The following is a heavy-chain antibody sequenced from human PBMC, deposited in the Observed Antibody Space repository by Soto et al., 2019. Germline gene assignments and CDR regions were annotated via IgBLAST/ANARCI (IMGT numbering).Heavy chain of an antibody. V-gene: IGHV2-5*02. D-gene: IGHD3-16*01. CDR1: GFSLTTSGVG. CDR2: IYWDDDK. Sequence: QITLKESGPTLVKSTQTLTLTCTFSGFSLTTSGVGVGWIRQPPGKALEWLALIYWDDDKRYSPSLKSRLTITKDTSQTPVVLMMTTMDPVYPATSYCAPSLGEDWFDPWGQGTLVTVSS. J-gene: IGHJ5*02. CDR3: APSLGEDWFDP.